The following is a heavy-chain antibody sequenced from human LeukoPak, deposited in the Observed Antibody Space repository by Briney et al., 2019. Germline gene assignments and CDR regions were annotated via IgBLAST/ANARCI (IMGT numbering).Heavy chain of an antibody. Sequence: GGSLRLSCAASGFTFSNSAMSWVRQAPGKGLEWVSTLSGSGITTYYADSVKGRFTISRDNSKNTLYLQMNSLRAEDTAVYYCAKGIYSSGWSYFDSWGHGTLVTVSS. D-gene: IGHD6-19*01. J-gene: IGHJ4*01. V-gene: IGHV3-23*01. CDR3: AKGIYSSGWSYFDS. CDR2: LSGSGITT. CDR1: GFTFSNSA.